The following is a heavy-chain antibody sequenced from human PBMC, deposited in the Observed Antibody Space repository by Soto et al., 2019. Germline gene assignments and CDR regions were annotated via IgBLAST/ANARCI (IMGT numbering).Heavy chain of an antibody. CDR2: ISSSSSYI. Sequence: EVQLVESGGGLVKPGGSLRLSCAASGFTFSSYSMNWVRQAPGKGLEWVSSISSSSSYIYYADSVKGRFTISRDNAKNSLYLQMNSLRAADTAVYYCAREGDSGYDPWGQGTLVTVSS. D-gene: IGHD5-12*01. CDR3: AREGDSGYDP. V-gene: IGHV3-21*01. J-gene: IGHJ5*02. CDR1: GFTFSSYS.